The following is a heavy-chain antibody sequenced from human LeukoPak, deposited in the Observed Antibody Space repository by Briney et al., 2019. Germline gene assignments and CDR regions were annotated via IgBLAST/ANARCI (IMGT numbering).Heavy chain of an antibody. Sequence: GGSLRLSCAASGFTFSSYSMNWVRQAPGKGLEWASSISSSSSYIYYADSVEGRFTISRDNAKNSLYLQMNSLRAEDTAVYYCARARDCSGGSCYSSAWGQGTLVTVSS. V-gene: IGHV3-21*01. CDR1: GFTFSSYS. D-gene: IGHD2-15*01. CDR2: ISSSSSYI. J-gene: IGHJ5*02. CDR3: ARARDCSGGSCYSSA.